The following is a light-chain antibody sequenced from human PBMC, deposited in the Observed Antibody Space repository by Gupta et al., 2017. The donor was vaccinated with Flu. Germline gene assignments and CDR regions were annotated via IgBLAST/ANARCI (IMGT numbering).Light chain of an antibody. CDR2: KAS. CDR3: QQDNSCPWT. V-gene: IGKV1-5*03. CDR1: QSISTC. Sequence: PSTLHASVRYRSTSTSRVSQSISTCLDWYQQKPGKAPKLLIYKASSLKSGVPLRFSGSGSGTEFALAISSLQPDDFAVYYCQQDNSCPWTFGQGTKVEIK. J-gene: IGKJ1*01.